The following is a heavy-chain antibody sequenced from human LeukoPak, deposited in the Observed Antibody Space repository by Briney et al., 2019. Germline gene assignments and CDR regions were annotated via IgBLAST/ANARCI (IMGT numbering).Heavy chain of an antibody. Sequence: PGGSLRLSCAASGFTFSGYWMSWLRQAPGKGLEWVANIKQDGSETYYVDSVKGRFTVSRDNTKHSLYLQMSSLRAEDTAVYYCARDGWELRPSGGQGTLVTVSS. D-gene: IGHD1-26*01. J-gene: IGHJ4*02. CDR3: ARDGWELRPS. V-gene: IGHV3-7*04. CDR1: GFTFSGYW. CDR2: IKQDGSET.